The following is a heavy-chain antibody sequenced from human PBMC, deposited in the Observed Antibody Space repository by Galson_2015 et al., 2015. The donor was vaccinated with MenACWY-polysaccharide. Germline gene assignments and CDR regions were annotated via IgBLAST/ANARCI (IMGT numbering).Heavy chain of an antibody. Sequence: SLRLSCAASGFTFSGNWMHWVRQAPGKGLVWVSRSNGDGRATGYADSVRGRFTISSDNATNTLYLEMNSLRAEDTAVYYCTKAGAKYCRGSSCYFNWFDPWGQGTLVTVSS. CDR2: SNGDGRAT. CDR1: GFTFSGNW. J-gene: IGHJ5*02. D-gene: IGHD5-12*01. V-gene: IGHV3-74*01. CDR3: TKAGAKYCRGSSCYFNWFDP.